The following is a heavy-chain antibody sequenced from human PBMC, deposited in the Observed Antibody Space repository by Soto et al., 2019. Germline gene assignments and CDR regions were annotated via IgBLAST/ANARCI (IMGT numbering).Heavy chain of an antibody. CDR3: AKESGSHLYYYGMDV. CDR2: ISYDGSNK. CDR1: GFTFSGYG. J-gene: IGHJ6*02. V-gene: IGHV3-30*18. D-gene: IGHD1-26*01. Sequence: SLRLSCAASGFTFSGYGMHWVRQAPGKGLEWVAVISYDGSNKYYADSVKGRFTISRDNSKNTLYLQMNSLRAEDTAVYYCAKESGSHLYYYGMDVWGQGTTVTVSS.